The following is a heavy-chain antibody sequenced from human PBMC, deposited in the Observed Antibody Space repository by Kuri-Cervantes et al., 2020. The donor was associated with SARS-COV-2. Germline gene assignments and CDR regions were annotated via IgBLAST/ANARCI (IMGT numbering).Heavy chain of an antibody. Sequence: SETLSLTCTVSGDSITIYYWSWIRQSPGKGLEWIGYISETGGTNYNPSLKSRVTMSVDISKNQFSLKMNSVNAADTAVYYCARGTTTVYVSGPVWFHLDIWGQGTLVTVSS. J-gene: IGHJ4*02. CDR1: GDSITIYY. CDR2: ISETGGT. CDR3: ARGTTTVYVSGPVWFHLDI. V-gene: IGHV4-59*01. D-gene: IGHD3-10*01.